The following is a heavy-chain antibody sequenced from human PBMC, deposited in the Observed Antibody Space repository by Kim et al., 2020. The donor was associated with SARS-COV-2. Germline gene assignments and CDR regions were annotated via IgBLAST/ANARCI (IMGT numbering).Heavy chain of an antibody. CDR1: GYTFTSYA. J-gene: IGHJ4*02. V-gene: IGHV1-3*01. CDR3: ARSVVAATGGVY. Sequence: ASVKVSCKASGYTFTSYAMHWVRQAPGQRLEWMGWINAGNGNTKYSQKFQGRVTITRDTSASTAYMELSSLRCEDTAVYYCARSVVAATGGVYWGQGTLVTVSS. CDR2: INAGNGNT. D-gene: IGHD2-15*01.